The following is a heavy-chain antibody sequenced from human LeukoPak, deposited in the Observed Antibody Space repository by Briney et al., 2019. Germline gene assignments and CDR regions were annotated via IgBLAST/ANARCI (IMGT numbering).Heavy chain of an antibody. CDR3: TRLRDEFDY. CDR2: IRSKANSYAT. Sequence: QSGGSLRLSCAASGFTFSGSAMHWVRQASGKGLEWVGRIRSKANSYATAYAASVKGRFTISRDDSKNTAYLQMNSLKTEDTAVYYCTRLRDEFDYWGQGTLVTVSS. D-gene: IGHD2-21*02. J-gene: IGHJ4*02. CDR1: GFTFSGSA. V-gene: IGHV3-73*01.